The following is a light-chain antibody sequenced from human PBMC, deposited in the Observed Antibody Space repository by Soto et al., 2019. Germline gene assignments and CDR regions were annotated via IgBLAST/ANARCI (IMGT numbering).Light chain of an antibody. CDR1: QSLLHSNGYNY. CDR3: MQALQTPYT. Sequence: DLVMTQSPLSLPVTPGEPASISCRSSQSLLHSNGYNYLDWYLQKPGQSPQLLISLGSNRASGVPDRFSGSGSGTDFTLKISRVEAEDVGVYYCMQALQTPYTFGQGTKLEI. J-gene: IGKJ2*01. CDR2: LGS. V-gene: IGKV2-28*01.